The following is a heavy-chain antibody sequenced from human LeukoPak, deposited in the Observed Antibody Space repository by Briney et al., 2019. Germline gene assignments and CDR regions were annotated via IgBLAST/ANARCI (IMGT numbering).Heavy chain of an antibody. CDR1: GFTFSSYA. D-gene: IGHD5-12*01. CDR2: ISYDGSNK. J-gene: IGHJ4*02. Sequence: GGSLRLSCAASGFTFSSYAMHWVRQAPGKGLEWVAGISYDGSNKYYADSVKGRFTISRDNSKNTLYLQMNSLRAEDTAVYYCAREAGYSGYDFHGYFDYWGQGTLVTVSS. V-gene: IGHV3-30*04. CDR3: AREAGYSGYDFHGYFDY.